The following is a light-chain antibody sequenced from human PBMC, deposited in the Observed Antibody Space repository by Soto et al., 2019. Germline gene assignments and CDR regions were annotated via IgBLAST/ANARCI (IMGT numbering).Light chain of an antibody. CDR1: QDINKN. CDR2: DAT. V-gene: IGKV1-33*01. Sequence: DIQMTQSPSSLSASVGDRVTITCQASQDINKNLIWYQQKPGKAPKLLIYDATDLETGVPSRFRGSGSGTGFTFTISSLQTEDFATYYCQQYESLPLTFGQGTRLEIK. CDR3: QQYESLPLT. J-gene: IGKJ5*01.